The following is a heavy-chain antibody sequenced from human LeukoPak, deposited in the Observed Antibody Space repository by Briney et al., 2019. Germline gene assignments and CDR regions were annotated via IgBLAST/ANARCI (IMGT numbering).Heavy chain of an antibody. J-gene: IGHJ4*02. CDR1: GGSFSGYY. D-gene: IGHD5-12*01. CDR3: ARDHSGYDPIPTRY. Sequence: SETLSLTCAVYGGSFSGYYWSWIRQPPGKGLEWIGEINPSGSTNYNPSLKSRVTISVDTSKNQFSLKLSSVTAADTAVYYCARDHSGYDPIPTRYWGQGTLVTVSS. V-gene: IGHV4-34*01. CDR2: INPSGST.